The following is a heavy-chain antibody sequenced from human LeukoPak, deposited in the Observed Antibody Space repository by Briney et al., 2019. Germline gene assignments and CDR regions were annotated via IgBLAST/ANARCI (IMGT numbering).Heavy chain of an antibody. CDR1: GGSISSYY. D-gene: IGHD2-21*02. J-gene: IGHJ4*02. V-gene: IGHV4-59*08. CDR2: IYYSGST. Sequence: SETLSLTCTVSGGSISSYYWSWIRQPPGKGLEWIGYIYYSGSTYYNPSLKSRVTISVDTSKNQFSLKLSSVTAADTAVYYCARVVTTSVFHFDYWGQGTLVTVSS. CDR3: ARVVTTSVFHFDY.